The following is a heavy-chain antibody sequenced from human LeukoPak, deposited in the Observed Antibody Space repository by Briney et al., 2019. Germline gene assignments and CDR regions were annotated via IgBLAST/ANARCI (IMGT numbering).Heavy chain of an antibody. J-gene: IGHJ6*03. CDR3: ARDRDYDILYYMDV. Sequence: ASVKVSCKASGYTFTGYYMHWVRQAPGQGLEWMGWINPNSGGTNYAQKFQGRVTMTRDTSISTAYMELSRLRSDDTAVYYCARDRDYDILYYMDVWGKGTTVTVSS. CDR2: INPNSGGT. CDR1: GYTFTGYY. D-gene: IGHD3-9*01. V-gene: IGHV1-2*02.